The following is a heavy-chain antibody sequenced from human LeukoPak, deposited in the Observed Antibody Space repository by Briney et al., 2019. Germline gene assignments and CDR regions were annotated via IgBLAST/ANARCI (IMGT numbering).Heavy chain of an antibody. Sequence: ASVKVSCKASGYTFTGYYMHWVRQAPGQGLEWMGWINPNSGGTNYAQKFQGRVTMTRDTSISTAYMELSRLRSDDTAVYYCARRGYDSSGYYGSYYHYYYMDVWGKGTTVTVSS. J-gene: IGHJ6*03. D-gene: IGHD3-22*01. CDR2: INPNSGGT. V-gene: IGHV1-2*02. CDR3: ARRGYDSSGYYGSYYHYYYMDV. CDR1: GYTFTGYY.